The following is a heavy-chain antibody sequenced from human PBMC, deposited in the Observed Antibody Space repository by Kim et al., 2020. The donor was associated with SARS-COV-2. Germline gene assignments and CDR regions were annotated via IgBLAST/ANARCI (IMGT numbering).Heavy chain of an antibody. V-gene: IGHV3-9*01. D-gene: IGHD5-18*01. Sequence: GGSLRLSCAASGFTFGDYAMHWVRQAPGKGLEWVSGISWNSGSIGYADSVKGRFTISRDNAKNSLYLQMNSLRAEDTALYYCAKSREIQLWFYLDYWGQGTLVTVSS. CDR2: ISWNSGSI. J-gene: IGHJ4*02. CDR3: AKSREIQLWFYLDY. CDR1: GFTFGDYA.